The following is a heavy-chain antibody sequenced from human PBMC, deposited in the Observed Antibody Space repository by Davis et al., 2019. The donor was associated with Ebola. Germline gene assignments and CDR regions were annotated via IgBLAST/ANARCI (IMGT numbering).Heavy chain of an antibody. D-gene: IGHD3-16*02. V-gene: IGHV3-48*03. CDR3: ARGLYDYVWGSYRQDAFDI. CDR2: IRSSGSTI. J-gene: IGHJ3*02. CDR1: GFTFSSHE. Sequence: GESLKISCAASGFTFSSHEMNWVRQAPGKGLEWVSYIRSSGSTIYYADSVKGRFTISRDNAKNSLYLQMNSLRAEDTAVYYCARGLYDYVWGSYRQDAFDIWGQGTMVTVSS.